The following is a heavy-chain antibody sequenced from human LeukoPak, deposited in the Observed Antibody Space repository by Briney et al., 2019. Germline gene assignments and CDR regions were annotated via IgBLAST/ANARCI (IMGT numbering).Heavy chain of an antibody. CDR3: ARGYYDFLSGPTDY. D-gene: IGHD3-3*01. CDR2: ISAYNGNT. CDR1: GYTFSSYG. Sequence: ASVKVSCKASGYTFSSYGISWVRQAPGQGLEWMGWISAYNGNTNYAQKLQGRVTMTTDTSTSTAYMELRSLRSDDTAVYYCARGYYDFLSGPTDYWGQGTLVTVSS. V-gene: IGHV1-18*01. J-gene: IGHJ4*02.